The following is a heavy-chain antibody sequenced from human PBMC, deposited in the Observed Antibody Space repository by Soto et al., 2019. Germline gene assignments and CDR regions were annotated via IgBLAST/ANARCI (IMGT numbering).Heavy chain of an antibody. J-gene: IGHJ5*02. Sequence: QVELQESGPGLVKPSQTLSLTCTVSGGSISSGGFYWSWIRQLPEKGLEWIAYIFPSGSTSYNPSIRSRVSISADTSKNQLPLSLPSVTVADTAVNYCARGGSGDNSRDPWCKAIRVTVSS. CDR3: ARGGSGDNSRDP. CDR2: IFPSGST. CDR1: GGSISSGGFY. D-gene: IGHD1-20*01. V-gene: IGHV4-31*03.